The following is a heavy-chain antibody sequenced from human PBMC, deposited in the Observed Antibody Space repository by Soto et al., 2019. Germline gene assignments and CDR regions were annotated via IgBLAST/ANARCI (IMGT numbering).Heavy chain of an antibody. CDR2: ISGGGGDI. CDR3: ARDIKQPGDFYYMDV. Sequence: GGSLRLSCAASGFTFSDYDMSWIRQAPGKGLEWISFISGGGGDICYADSVKVRFTVSRDNAKQSLYLQIDSLRAEDTAVYYCARDIKQPGDFYYMDVWGTGTTVTVSS. J-gene: IGHJ6*03. CDR1: GFTFSDYD. D-gene: IGHD6-13*01. V-gene: IGHV3-11*01.